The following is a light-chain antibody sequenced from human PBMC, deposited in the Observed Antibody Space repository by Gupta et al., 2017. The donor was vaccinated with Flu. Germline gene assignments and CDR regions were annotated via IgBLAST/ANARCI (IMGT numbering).Light chain of an antibody. Sequence: VTLGEPAAISCRSSQSLVYSEGNTYLNWFHQRPGQSPRRLIYKVSNRDSGVPDRFGGSGSGTDFTLKSSRVDAEDVGIYYCMQGKHWPWTFGQGTKVEIK. V-gene: IGKV2-30*01. J-gene: IGKJ1*01. CDR3: MQGKHWPWT. CDR2: KVS. CDR1: QSLVYSEGNTY.